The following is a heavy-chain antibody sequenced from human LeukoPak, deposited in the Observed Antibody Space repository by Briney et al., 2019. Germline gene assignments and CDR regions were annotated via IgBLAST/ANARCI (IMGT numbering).Heavy chain of an antibody. CDR3: ARTLVGWFGELSP. CDR1: GGTFSNYA. J-gene: IGHJ5*02. Sequence: SVTVSCKASGGTFSNYAISWVRQAPGQGLEWMGGIIPIFATANYEQKFQGRVTITADESTSTAYMEMSSLRSEDTAVYYCARTLVGWFGELSPWGQGTLVTVSS. V-gene: IGHV1-69*01. CDR2: IIPIFATA. D-gene: IGHD3-10*01.